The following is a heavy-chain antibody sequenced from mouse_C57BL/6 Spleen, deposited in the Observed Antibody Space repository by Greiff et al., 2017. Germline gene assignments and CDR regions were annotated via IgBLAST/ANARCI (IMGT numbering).Heavy chain of an antibody. J-gene: IGHJ2*01. CDR3: ARDITARDFDY. Sequence: EVMLVESGGGLVKPGGSLKLSCAASGFTFSSYAMSWVRQTPEKRLEWVATISDGGSYTYYPDNVKGRFTLSRDNAKNNLYLQMSHLKSEDTAMYYCARDITARDFDYWGQGTTLTVSS. D-gene: IGHD1-1*01. V-gene: IGHV5-4*01. CDR2: ISDGGSYT. CDR1: GFTFSSYA.